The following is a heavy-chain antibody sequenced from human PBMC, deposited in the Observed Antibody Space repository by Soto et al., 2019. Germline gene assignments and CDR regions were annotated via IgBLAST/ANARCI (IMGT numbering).Heavy chain of an antibody. CDR1: GDSVSSNSAG. CDR3: TGLTLFRGMDX. CDR2: TYYKSKWNN. J-gene: IGHJ6*02. D-gene: IGHD3-10*01. Sequence: SQTLSLTCFISGDSVSSNSAGWNWIRQSPSIGIECLGSTYYKSKWNNYYAVSLKSRITINPDTSKNQFSLQLYSVTPEDTAVYYCTGLTLFRGMDXWGQGTPVTVS. V-gene: IGHV6-1*01.